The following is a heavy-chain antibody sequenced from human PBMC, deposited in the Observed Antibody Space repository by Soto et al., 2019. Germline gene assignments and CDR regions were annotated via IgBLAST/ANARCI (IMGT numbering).Heavy chain of an antibody. CDR1: GGSISSSSYY. D-gene: IGHD6-19*01. CDR3: ARKIGGRSGWYKGYFDY. CDR2: IYYSGST. V-gene: IGHV4-39*01. Sequence: QLQLQESGPGLVKPSETLSLTCTVSGGSISSSSYYWGWIRQPPGKGLEWIGSIYYSGSTYYNPSLKSRVTISVDTSKNQFSLKLSSVTAADTAVYYCARKIGGRSGWYKGYFDYWGQGTLVTVSS. J-gene: IGHJ4*02.